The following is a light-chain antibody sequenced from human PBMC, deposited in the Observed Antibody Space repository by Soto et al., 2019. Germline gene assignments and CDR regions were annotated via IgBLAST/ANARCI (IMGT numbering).Light chain of an antibody. CDR2: EVT. V-gene: IGLV2-8*01. J-gene: IGLJ1*01. CDR3: SLFGDSDNNDV. CDR1: SRDVGPYKY. Sequence: QSVLTQPPSAFGSLGQSVTISCTGTSRDVGPYKYVSWYQQYPGKAPKLIIYEVTKRPSGVPDRFSGSKSGNTASLTVSGLQADDEADYYCSLFGDSDNNDVYGTGTKVTVL.